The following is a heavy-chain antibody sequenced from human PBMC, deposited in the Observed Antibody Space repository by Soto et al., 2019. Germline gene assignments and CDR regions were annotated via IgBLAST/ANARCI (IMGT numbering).Heavy chain of an antibody. CDR1: GYTFTSYG. CDR3: AREGYCSSTSCYSYYYYYGMDV. V-gene: IGHV1-18*01. CDR2: ISAYNGNT. D-gene: IGHD2-2*02. J-gene: IGHJ6*02. Sequence: ASVKVSFKASGYTFTSYGISWVRQAPGQGLEWMGWISAYNGNTNYAQKLQGRVTMTTDTSTSTAYMELRSLRSDDTAVYYCAREGYCSSTSCYSYYYYYGMDVWGQGTTVTVSS.